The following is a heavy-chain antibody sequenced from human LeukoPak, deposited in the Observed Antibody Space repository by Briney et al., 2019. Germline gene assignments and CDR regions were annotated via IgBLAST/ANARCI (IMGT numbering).Heavy chain of an antibody. J-gene: IGHJ4*02. D-gene: IGHD2-21*02. CDR2: IFSMISL. Sequence: GGSLRLSCAASGFTVSSTFMSWVRQAPGKGLGWVSVIFSMISLYYTVPGKGRFTISRHNSNNMLFLQMNSLRAEDTAVYYCARYEAGTAILDYWGQRTLVPVLS. CDR1: GFTVSSTF. CDR3: ARYEAGTAILDY. V-gene: IGHV3-53*04.